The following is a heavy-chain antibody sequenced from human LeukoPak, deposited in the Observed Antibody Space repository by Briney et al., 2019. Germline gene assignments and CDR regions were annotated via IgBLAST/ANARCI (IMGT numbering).Heavy chain of an antibody. CDR3: ARVRSNYDFWSGYSHAFDI. CDR2: INPSGGST. Sequence: ASVKVSCKASGYTFTSYYLHWVRQAPGQGLEWMGIINPSGGSTSYAQKFQGRVTMTRDMSTSTDYMELSSLRSEDTAVYYCARVRSNYDFWSGYSHAFDIWGQGTMVTVSS. CDR1: GYTFTSYY. J-gene: IGHJ3*02. D-gene: IGHD3-3*01. V-gene: IGHV1-46*01.